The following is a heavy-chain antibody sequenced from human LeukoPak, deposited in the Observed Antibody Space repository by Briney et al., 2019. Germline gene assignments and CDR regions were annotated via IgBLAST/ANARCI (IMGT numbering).Heavy chain of an antibody. D-gene: IGHD3-22*01. V-gene: IGHV4-59*12. Sequence: SETLSLTCTVSGGSISSYYWSWIRQSPGKGLEWIGEIYHSGSTNYNPSLKSRVTISVDKSKNQFSLKLSSVTAADTAVYYCARSGYYDSSPDDYWGQGTLVTVSS. CDR1: GGSISSYY. CDR2: IYHSGST. J-gene: IGHJ4*02. CDR3: ARSGYYDSSPDDY.